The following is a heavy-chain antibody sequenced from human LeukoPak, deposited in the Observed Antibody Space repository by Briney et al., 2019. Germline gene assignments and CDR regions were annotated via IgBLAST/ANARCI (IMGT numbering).Heavy chain of an antibody. CDR2: INHSGST. CDR3: ARGAAVAEQGQFDY. D-gene: IGHD6-19*01. V-gene: IGHV4-34*01. J-gene: IGHJ4*02. Sequence: GSLRLSCVVSGFTFNRCWMNWVRQPPGKGLEWIGEINHSGSTNYNPSLKSRVTISVDTSKNQFSLKLSSVTAADTAVYYCARGAAVAEQGQFDYWGQGTLVTVSS. CDR1: GFTFNRCW.